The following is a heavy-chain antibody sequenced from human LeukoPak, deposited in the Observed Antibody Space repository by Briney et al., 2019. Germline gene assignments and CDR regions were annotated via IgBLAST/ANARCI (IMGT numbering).Heavy chain of an antibody. V-gene: IGHV4-30-4*08. Sequence: SETLPLTCTVSGGSISSGDYYWRWLRQPPGTGLEWLGYIYYSGSTYYNPSLKSRVTISVDTSKNQFSMKLSSATDADTAVYYCARGAGFCSSTSCSDAFDIWGQGTMVTVSS. CDR1: GGSISSGDYY. CDR3: ARGAGFCSSTSCSDAFDI. D-gene: IGHD2-2*03. J-gene: IGHJ3*02. CDR2: IYYSGST.